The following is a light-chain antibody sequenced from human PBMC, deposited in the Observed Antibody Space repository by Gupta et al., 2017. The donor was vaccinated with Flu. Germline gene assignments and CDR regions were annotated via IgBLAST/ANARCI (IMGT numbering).Light chain of an antibody. CDR3: QQDNNWPRT. CDR2: GAS. CDR1: QSVSNN. Sequence: PASLSVSPGERATLSCRASQSVSNNLDWYQQKPGQAPKLLIYGASTRATGIPARFSGSGSGTXFTLTIXSLQSEDFAVYYCQQDNNWPRTFGXGTKVEIK. V-gene: IGKV3-15*01. J-gene: IGKJ1*01.